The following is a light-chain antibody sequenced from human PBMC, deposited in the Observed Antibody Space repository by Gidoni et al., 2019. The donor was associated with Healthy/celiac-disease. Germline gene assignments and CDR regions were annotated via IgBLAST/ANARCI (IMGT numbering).Light chain of an antibody. CDR1: SSDVGGYNY. V-gene: IGLV2-14*03. CDR3: SSYTSSSTNWV. Sequence: QSALTQPASVSGSPGQSIPLSCTGTSSDVGGYNYVSWYQQHPGKAPKLMIYDVSNRPSGVSNRFSGSKSGNTASLTISGLQAEDEADYYCSSYTSSSTNWVFGGGTKLTVL. CDR2: DVS. J-gene: IGLJ3*02.